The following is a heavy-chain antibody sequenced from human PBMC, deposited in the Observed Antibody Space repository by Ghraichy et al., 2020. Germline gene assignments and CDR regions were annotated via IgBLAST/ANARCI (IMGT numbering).Heavy chain of an antibody. CDR1: GFTFSSYW. CDR3: ARDGIVPAAIPGDYYYYYGMDV. Sequence: LRLSCAASGFTFSSYWMSWVRQAPGKGLEWVANIKQDGSEKYYVDSVKGRFTISRDNAKNSLYLQMNSLRAEDTAVYYCARDGIVPAAIPGDYYYYYGMDVWGQGTTVTVSS. V-gene: IGHV3-7*01. D-gene: IGHD2-2*02. J-gene: IGHJ6*02. CDR2: IKQDGSEK.